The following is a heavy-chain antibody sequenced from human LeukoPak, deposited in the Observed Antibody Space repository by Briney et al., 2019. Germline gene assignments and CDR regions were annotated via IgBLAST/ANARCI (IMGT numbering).Heavy chain of an antibody. V-gene: IGHV3-43*02. J-gene: IGHJ4*02. CDR2: ISGDGVTT. CDR3: ARDTYPDERWPQLPTGY. Sequence: GGSLRLSCAASGFTFDDYATHWVRQAPGKGLEWVSLISGDGVTTYYADSVKGRFTISRDNSKNSLYLQMNSLRTEDTALYYCARDTYPDERWPQLPTGYWGQGTLVTVTS. CDR1: GFTFDDYA. D-gene: IGHD5-24*01.